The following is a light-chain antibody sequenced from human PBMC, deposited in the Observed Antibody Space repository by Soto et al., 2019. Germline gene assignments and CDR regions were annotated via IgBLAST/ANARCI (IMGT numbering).Light chain of an antibody. Sequence: EIVMTQSPATLSVSPGERATLPCRASQSISSNLAWYQQKPGQAPRLLMFRTSSRATGFPARFSGSGSGKEFNLTISSLQSEDFGVYYCQQYNNWPRATFGGGTKVDIK. CDR2: RTS. J-gene: IGKJ4*01. CDR3: QQYNNWPRAT. V-gene: IGKV3-15*01. CDR1: QSISSN.